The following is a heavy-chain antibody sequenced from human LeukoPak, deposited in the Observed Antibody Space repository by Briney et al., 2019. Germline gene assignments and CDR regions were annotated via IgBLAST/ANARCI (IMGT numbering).Heavy chain of an antibody. D-gene: IGHD6-19*01. CDR1: GFTFSGYW. J-gene: IGHJ4*02. CDR2: INSDGSTT. Sequence: GGSLRLSCAASGFTFSGYWMHWVRQAPGKGLVWVSRINSDGSTTSYADSVMGRFTISRDNAKNTLCLQMNSLRAEDTAVYYCARVIYSGWQGELSDWGQGTLVTVSS. V-gene: IGHV3-74*01. CDR3: ARVIYSGWQGELSD.